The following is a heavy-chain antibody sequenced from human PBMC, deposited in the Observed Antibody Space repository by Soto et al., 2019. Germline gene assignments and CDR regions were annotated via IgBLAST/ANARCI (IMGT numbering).Heavy chain of an antibody. V-gene: IGHV1-46*01. CDR2: INTSGGST. Sequence: QVQLVQSGAEVKKPGASVKVSCKASGYTFTSYYMHWVRQAPGQGLEWMGIINTSGGSTSYAQKYQGRVTMTRDTSTSTVYMELSSLRSEDTAVYYCASTSGSYFDAFDIWGQGTMVTVSS. CDR3: ASTSGSYFDAFDI. J-gene: IGHJ3*02. CDR1: GYTFTSYY. D-gene: IGHD1-26*01.